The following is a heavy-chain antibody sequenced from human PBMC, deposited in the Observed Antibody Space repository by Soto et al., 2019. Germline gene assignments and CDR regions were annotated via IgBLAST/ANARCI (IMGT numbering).Heavy chain of an antibody. CDR3: ARAGEDIVVVPAAIQLSYYYYGMDV. Sequence: QVQLVESGGCVVQPGRSLRLSCAASGFTFSSYGMHWVRQAPGKGLEWGAVIWYDGRNKYYADSVKGRFTISRDNSKNTLYLQMNSLRAEDTAVYSCARAGEDIVVVPAAIQLSYYYYGMDVWGPGTTVTVAS. CDR1: GFTFSSYG. D-gene: IGHD2-2*02. CDR2: IWYDGRNK. J-gene: IGHJ6*02. V-gene: IGHV3-33*01.